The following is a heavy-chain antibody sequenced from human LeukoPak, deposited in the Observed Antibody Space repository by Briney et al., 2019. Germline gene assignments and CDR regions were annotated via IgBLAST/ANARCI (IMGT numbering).Heavy chain of an antibody. Sequence: EASVKVSCKASGYTFTGYYMYWVRQAPGQGLEWMGIINPSGGSTSYAQKFQGRVTMTRDMSTSTVYMELSSLRSEDTAVYYCAREETGGYSYGYDYWGQGTLVTVSS. CDR1: GYTFTGYY. J-gene: IGHJ4*02. CDR2: INPSGGST. D-gene: IGHD5-18*01. CDR3: AREETGGYSYGYDY. V-gene: IGHV1-46*01.